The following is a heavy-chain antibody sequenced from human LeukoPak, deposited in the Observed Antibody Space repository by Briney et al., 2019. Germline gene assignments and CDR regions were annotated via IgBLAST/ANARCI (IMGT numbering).Heavy chain of an antibody. D-gene: IGHD3-10*01. V-gene: IGHV4-4*07. Sequence: PSETLSLTCTVSGGSISNYYWSWIRQPAGKGLEWIGRIYSTGSTNYNPSLKSRVTMSVDKSKNQFSLKLSSVTAADTAVYYCAREWDSLWFAEADVWGKGTTVTISS. CDR1: GGSISNYY. J-gene: IGHJ6*04. CDR3: AREWDSLWFAEADV. CDR2: IYSTGST.